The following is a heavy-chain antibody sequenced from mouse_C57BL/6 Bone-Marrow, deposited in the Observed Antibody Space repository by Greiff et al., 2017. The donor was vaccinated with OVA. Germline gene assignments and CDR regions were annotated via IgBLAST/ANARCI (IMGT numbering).Heavy chain of an antibody. CDR1: GFTFSDYG. V-gene: IGHV5-17*01. CDR3: ARSTVVALYYFDY. J-gene: IGHJ2*01. D-gene: IGHD1-1*01. Sequence: EVKVEESGGGLVKPGGSLKLSCAASGFTFSDYGMHWVRQAPEKGLEWVAYISSGSSTIYYADTVKGRFTISRDNAKNTLFLQMTSLRSEDTAMYYCARSTVVALYYFDYWGQGTTLTVSS. CDR2: ISSGSSTI.